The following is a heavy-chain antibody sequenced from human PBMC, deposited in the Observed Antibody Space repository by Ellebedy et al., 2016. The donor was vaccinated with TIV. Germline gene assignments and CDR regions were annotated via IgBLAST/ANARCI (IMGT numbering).Heavy chain of an antibody. CDR1: GGTFSSYA. CDR2: ISAYNGNT. J-gene: IGHJ4*02. V-gene: IGHV1-18*01. Sequence: ASVKVSXXASGGTFSSYAISWVRQAPGQGLEWMGWISAYNGNTNYAQKLQGRVTMTTDTSTSTAYMELRSLRSDDTAVYYCARDYDSSGEFDYWGQGTLVTVSS. D-gene: IGHD3-22*01. CDR3: ARDYDSSGEFDY.